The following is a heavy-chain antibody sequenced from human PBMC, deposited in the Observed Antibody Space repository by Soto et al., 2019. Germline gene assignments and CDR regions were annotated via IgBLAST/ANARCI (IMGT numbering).Heavy chain of an antibody. Sequence: QVQLVQSGAEVKKPGSSVKVSCKASGGTFSSYAISWVRQAPGQGLEWMGGIIPIFGTANYAQKFQGRVTITADKSTSTAYMELSSLRSEDTAVYYCARSLLRYCSGGSCYSNAFDIWGQGTIVTVSS. CDR2: IIPIFGTA. V-gene: IGHV1-69*06. J-gene: IGHJ3*02. D-gene: IGHD2-15*01. CDR1: GGTFSSYA. CDR3: ARSLLRYCSGGSCYSNAFDI.